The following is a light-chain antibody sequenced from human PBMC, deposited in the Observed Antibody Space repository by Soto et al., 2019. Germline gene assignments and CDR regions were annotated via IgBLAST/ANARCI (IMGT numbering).Light chain of an antibody. CDR2: AAS. CDR3: QKYNSAPRT. Sequence: DIKMTQSPSSLSASVGDRVTITCRASQGISNYLAWYQQKPGKVPKLLIYAASTLQSGVPSRFSGSGSVTDFTLTISSLHPEDVATYFCQKYNSAPRTFGQGTKVEIK. CDR1: QGISNY. V-gene: IGKV1-27*01. J-gene: IGKJ1*01.